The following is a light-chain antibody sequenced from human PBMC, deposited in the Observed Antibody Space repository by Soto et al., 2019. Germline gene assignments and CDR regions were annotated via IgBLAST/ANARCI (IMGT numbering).Light chain of an antibody. V-gene: IGKV3-11*01. CDR2: DAS. CDR1: QSVSSS. CDR3: QQRSNWPLT. Sequence: EISLTQSPATLSLSPGERATLSCRAGQSVSSSLAWYQQKPGQAPRLLIYDASNRATGIPAGFGGSGSGTDFTLTISSLEPVDFAVYYCQQRSNWPLTFGGGTKVDIK. J-gene: IGKJ4*01.